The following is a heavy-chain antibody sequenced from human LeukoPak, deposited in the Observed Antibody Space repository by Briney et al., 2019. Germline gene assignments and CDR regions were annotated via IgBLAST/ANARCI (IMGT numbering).Heavy chain of an antibody. CDR1: GFPFTTYN. V-gene: IGHV3-48*01. Sequence: PGGSLRLSCAVSGFPFTTYNMNWVRQAPGKGLEWVSYIDSSSSTIYYADSVKGRFTVSRDNAKNSLYLQMNSLRAEDTAVYYCARDPALHDYGDYPGVGFDYWGQGTLVTVSS. CDR2: IDSSSSTI. J-gene: IGHJ4*02. CDR3: ARDPALHDYGDYPGVGFDY. D-gene: IGHD4-17*01.